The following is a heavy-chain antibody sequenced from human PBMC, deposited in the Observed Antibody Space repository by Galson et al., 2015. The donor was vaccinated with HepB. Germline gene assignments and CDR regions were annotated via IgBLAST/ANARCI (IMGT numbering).Heavy chain of an antibody. CDR3: ARVPSRYGDYRDY. J-gene: IGHJ4*02. D-gene: IGHD4/OR15-4a*01. V-gene: IGHV1-2*06. CDR2: ISPNSGGT. Sequence: SVKVSCKASGYTFTDDYMHWVRQAPGQGLEWVGRISPNSGGTNYAQQFQGRVTMTRDTSISTAYMELSRLRSDDTAVYYCARVPSRYGDYRDYWGQGTLVTVSS. CDR1: GYTFTDDY.